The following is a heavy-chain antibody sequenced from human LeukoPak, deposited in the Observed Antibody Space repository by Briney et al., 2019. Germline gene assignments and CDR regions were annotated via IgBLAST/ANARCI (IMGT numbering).Heavy chain of an antibody. D-gene: IGHD2-21*02. CDR1: GFTFSSYA. CDR3: ARGAVTVTGGWFDP. CDR2: ISYDGSNK. J-gene: IGHJ5*02. Sequence: PGGSLRLSCAASGFTFSSYAMHWVRQAPGKGLEWVAVISYDGSNKYYADSVKGRFTISRDNSKNMLYLQMNSLRAEDTAVYYCARGAVTVTGGWFDPWGQGTLVTVSS. V-gene: IGHV3-30-3*01.